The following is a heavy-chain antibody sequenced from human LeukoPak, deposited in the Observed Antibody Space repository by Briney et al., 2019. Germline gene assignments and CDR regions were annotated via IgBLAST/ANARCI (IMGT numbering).Heavy chain of an antibody. V-gene: IGHV4-34*01. CDR3: ARGPGGCSSTSCYWVDY. D-gene: IGHD2-2*01. J-gene: IGHJ4*02. CDR1: GGSFSGYY. Sequence: PSETLSLTCAVYGGSFSGYYWSWIRQPPGKGLEWIGEINHSGSTNYNPSLKSRVTISVDTSKNQFSLKLSSVTAADTAVYYCARGPGGCSSTSCYWVDYWGQGTLVTVSS. CDR2: INHSGST.